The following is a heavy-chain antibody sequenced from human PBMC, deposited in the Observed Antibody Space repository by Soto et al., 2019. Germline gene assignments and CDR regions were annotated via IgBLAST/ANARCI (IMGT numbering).Heavy chain of an antibody. J-gene: IGHJ4*02. CDR3: ARDLGYYASDGYFDY. Sequence: GGSLRLSCAGSGFSFGDYYMSWIRQAPGKGLEWVSYISSSGDIIYYADSVKGRFTISRDNAKNSLYLQMNSLRAEDTAVYYCARDLGYYASDGYFDYWGQGTVVTVSS. CDR2: ISSSGDII. D-gene: IGHD3-22*01. V-gene: IGHV3-11*01. CDR1: GFSFGDYY.